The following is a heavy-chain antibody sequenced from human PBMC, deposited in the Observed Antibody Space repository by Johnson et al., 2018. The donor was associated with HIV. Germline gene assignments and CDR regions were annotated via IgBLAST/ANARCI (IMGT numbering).Heavy chain of an antibody. CDR1: GFTFSSYW. D-gene: IGHD6-19*01. V-gene: IGHV3-7*05. Sequence: VQLVESGGGLVQPGGSLRLSCAASGFTFSSYWMSWVRQAPGKGLEWVANIKQDGSEKYYVDSVKGRFTISRDNAKNSLYLQRNSLRAEDTAVYYCARVAVAGTRSIWGQGTMVTVSS. CDR2: IKQDGSEK. CDR3: ARVAVAGTRSI. J-gene: IGHJ3*02.